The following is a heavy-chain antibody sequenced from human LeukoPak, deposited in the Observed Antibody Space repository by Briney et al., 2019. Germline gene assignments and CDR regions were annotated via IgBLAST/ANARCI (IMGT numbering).Heavy chain of an antibody. V-gene: IGHV4-34*01. J-gene: IGHJ6*04. D-gene: IGHD3-10*01. Sequence: PSKTLSLTCAVYGGSFSGYYWSWIRQPPGKGLEWIGEINHSGSTNYNPSLKSRVTISVDTSKNQFSLKLSSVTAADTAVYYCARGRGYYGSGMLYGMDVWGKGTTVTVSS. CDR2: INHSGST. CDR3: ARGRGYYGSGMLYGMDV. CDR1: GGSFSGYY.